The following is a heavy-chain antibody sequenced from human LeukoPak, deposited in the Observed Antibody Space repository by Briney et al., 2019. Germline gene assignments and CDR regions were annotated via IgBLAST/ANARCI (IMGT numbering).Heavy chain of an antibody. CDR3: AKFQWELLTFDY. D-gene: IGHD1-26*01. Sequence: PGGSLRLCCAASGFTFSSYAMSWVRQAAGKGLEWVSAISGSGGSTYYADSVKGRFTISRDNSKNTLYLQMNSLRAEDTAVYYCAKFQWELLTFDYWGQGTLVTVSS. V-gene: IGHV3-23*01. J-gene: IGHJ4*02. CDR2: ISGSGGST. CDR1: GFTFSSYA.